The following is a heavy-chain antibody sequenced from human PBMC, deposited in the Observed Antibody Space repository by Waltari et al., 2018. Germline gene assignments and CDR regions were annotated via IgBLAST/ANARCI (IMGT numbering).Heavy chain of an antibody. D-gene: IGHD3-3*01. V-gene: IGHV4-34*01. CDR2: IRHPGST. CDR3: TRGGNYDFWSHRPFVDP. Sequence: QVQLQQWGAGLLGPSETLSLTCAVYGASFSDYYWGWVRQPPGKVLEWIGQIRHPGSTNYNPSLKSPVTISIDTPRSQFSLRLSSVTAADTALYFCTRGGNYDFWSHRPFVDPWGQGTLVTVSS. CDR1: GASFSDYY. J-gene: IGHJ5*02.